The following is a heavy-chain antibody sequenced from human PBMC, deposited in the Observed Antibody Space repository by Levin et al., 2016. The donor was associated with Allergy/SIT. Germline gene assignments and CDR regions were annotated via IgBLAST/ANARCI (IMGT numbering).Heavy chain of an antibody. D-gene: IGHD1/OR15-1a*01. Sequence: ASVKVSCKASGHSFTTYDLHWVRQAPGQGLEWMGIIDPSAGTTTYAQRFRGRVTITRDTSTSTVYMELSSLRSDDTAVYYCAREPQNTAFDIWGQGTVVIVSS. CDR3: AREPQNTAFDI. CDR2: IDPSAGTT. V-gene: IGHV1-46*01. CDR1: GHSFTTYD. J-gene: IGHJ3*02.